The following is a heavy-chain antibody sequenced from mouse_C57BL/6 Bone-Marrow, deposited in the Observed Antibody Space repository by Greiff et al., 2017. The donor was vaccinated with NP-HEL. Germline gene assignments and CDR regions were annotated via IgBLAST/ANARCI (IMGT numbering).Heavy chain of an antibody. CDR2: IYPGNSDT. Sequence: VQLKQSGTVLARPGASVKMSCKPSGYTFTSYWMHWVKQRPGQGLEWIGAIYPGNSDTSYNQKFKGKAKLTAVTSASTAYMELSSLTNEDSAVYYCTRSLPYYYGSTSFAYWGQGTLVTVSA. CDR3: TRSLPYYYGSTSFAY. J-gene: IGHJ3*01. V-gene: IGHV1-5*01. CDR1: GYTFTSYW. D-gene: IGHD1-1*01.